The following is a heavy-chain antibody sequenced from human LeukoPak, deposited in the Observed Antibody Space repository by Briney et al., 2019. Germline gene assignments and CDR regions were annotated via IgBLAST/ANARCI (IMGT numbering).Heavy chain of an antibody. J-gene: IGHJ4*02. CDR2: IYYSGST. Sequence: SQTLSLTCTVSGGSISSGGYYWSWIRQHPGQGLEWIGYIYYSGSTYYNPSLKSRVTISVDTSKNQFSLKLSSVTAADTAVYYCARFGNQFWWGYYDSSGYYFDCWGQGTLVTVSS. D-gene: IGHD3-22*01. V-gene: IGHV4-31*03. CDR3: ARFGNQFWWGYYDSSGYYFDC. CDR1: GGSISSGGYY.